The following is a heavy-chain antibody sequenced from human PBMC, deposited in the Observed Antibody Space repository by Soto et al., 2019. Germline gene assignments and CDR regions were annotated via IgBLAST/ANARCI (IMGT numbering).Heavy chain of an antibody. CDR2: IKQDGSEK. V-gene: IGHV3-7*03. Sequence: GSLRLSCAASGFTFSSYWMSWVRQAPGKGLEWVANIKQDGSEKYYVDSVKGRFTISRDNAKNSLYLQMNSLRAEDTAVYYCARDRMRQRVTPLDYWGQGTLVTGS. CDR1: GFTFSSYW. D-gene: IGHD2-21*02. CDR3: ARDRMRQRVTPLDY. J-gene: IGHJ4*02.